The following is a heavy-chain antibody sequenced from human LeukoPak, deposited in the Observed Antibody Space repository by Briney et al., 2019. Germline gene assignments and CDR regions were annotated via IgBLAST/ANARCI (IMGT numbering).Heavy chain of an antibody. CDR1: GFTFSSYA. J-gene: IGHJ4*02. Sequence: GGSLRLSCAASGFTFSSYAMSWVRQAPGKGLEWVSAISGSGGSTYYADSVKGRFTISRDNSKNTLYLQMNSLRAEDTAVYYCARDRGATTGLVSLDSWGQGTLVTVSS. V-gene: IGHV3-23*01. CDR3: ARDRGATTGLVSLDS. D-gene: IGHD5-24*01. CDR2: ISGSGGST.